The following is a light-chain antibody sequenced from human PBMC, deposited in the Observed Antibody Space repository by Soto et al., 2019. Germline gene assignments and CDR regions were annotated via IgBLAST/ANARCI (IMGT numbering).Light chain of an antibody. J-gene: IGKJ5*01. CDR2: GAS. V-gene: IGKV1-39*01. CDR3: QQAYSFPIT. Sequence: IQLTQSPSSLSASVGDRVTITCRASQTINTYLSWYQHKPGRTPELLIHGASRLQSGVPARFSGSGSGTDFTLSINSLQPEDFATYYCQQAYSFPITFGQGTRLEI. CDR1: QTINTY.